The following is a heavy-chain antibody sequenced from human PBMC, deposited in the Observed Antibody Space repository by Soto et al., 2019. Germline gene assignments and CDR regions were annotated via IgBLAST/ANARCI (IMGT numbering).Heavy chain of an antibody. D-gene: IGHD2-21*02. CDR3: ARDPSTARGLPSVRGDYFDY. CDR2: INPNSGGT. V-gene: IGHV1-2*02. Sequence: ASVKVSCKASGYTFTGYYMHWVRQAPGQGLEWMGWINPNSGGTNYAQKFQGRVTMTRDTSISTAYMELSRLRSDDTAVYYCARDPSTARGLPSVRGDYFDYWGQGTLVTVSS. J-gene: IGHJ4*02. CDR1: GYTFTGYY.